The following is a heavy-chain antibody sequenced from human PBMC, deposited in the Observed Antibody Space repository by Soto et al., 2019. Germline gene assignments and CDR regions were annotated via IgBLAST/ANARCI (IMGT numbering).Heavy chain of an antibody. D-gene: IGHD2-8*01. CDR2: ISGSGGST. V-gene: IGHV3-23*01. J-gene: IGHJ5*02. CDR3: AKGGGSGVRLNNWFDP. CDR1: GFTFSSYA. Sequence: GGSLRLSCAASGFTFSSYAMSWVRQAPGKGLEWVSAISGSGGSTYYADSVKGRFTISRDNSKNTLYLQMNSLRAEDTAVYYCAKGGGSGVRLNNWFDPWGQGTLVTVSS.